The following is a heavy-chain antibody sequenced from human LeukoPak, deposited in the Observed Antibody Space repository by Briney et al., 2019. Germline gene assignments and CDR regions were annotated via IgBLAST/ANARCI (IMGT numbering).Heavy chain of an antibody. CDR2: SKSKTDGGTT. J-gene: IGHJ4*02. V-gene: IGHV3-15*01. Sequence: GGSLRLSCAVSGFTFSNAWMSWVRQAPGKGLEWVGRSKSKTDGGTTDHAAPVKGRFTISRDDSKNMLFLQMNSLKIEDTGVYYCTTDGGGVGVSIHSYWGQGALVTVSS. CDR3: TTDGGGVGVSIHSY. CDR1: GFTFSNAW. D-gene: IGHD1-26*01.